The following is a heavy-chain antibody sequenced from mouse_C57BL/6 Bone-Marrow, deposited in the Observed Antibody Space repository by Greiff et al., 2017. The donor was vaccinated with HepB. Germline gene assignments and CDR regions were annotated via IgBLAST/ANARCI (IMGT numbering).Heavy chain of an antibody. CDR1: GYSFTGYY. CDR3: ARDGGYYEDYAMDY. D-gene: IGHD2-3*01. CDR2: INPSTGGT. Sequence: VQLKQSGPELVKPGASVKISCKASGYSFTGYYMNWVKQSPEKSLEWIGEINPSTGGTTYNQKFKAKATLTVDKSSSTAYMQLKSLTSEDSAVYYCARDGGYYEDYAMDYWGQGTSVTVSS. V-gene: IGHV1-42*01. J-gene: IGHJ4*01.